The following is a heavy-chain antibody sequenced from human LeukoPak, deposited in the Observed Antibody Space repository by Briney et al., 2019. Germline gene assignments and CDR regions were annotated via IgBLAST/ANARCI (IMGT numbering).Heavy chain of an antibody. D-gene: IGHD5-18*01. J-gene: IGHJ4*02. CDR1: GYTFTSYY. CDR2: ISPSGAGT. V-gene: IGHV1-46*01. CDR3: ARSYSYGSSLDY. Sequence: ASVTVSCKASGYTFTSYYMHWVRQAPGQGLEWMGIISPSGAGTSYAQKFQGRVTMTRDTSTNTVYMELSSLRSEDTAVYYCARSYSYGSSLDYWGQGTLVTVSS.